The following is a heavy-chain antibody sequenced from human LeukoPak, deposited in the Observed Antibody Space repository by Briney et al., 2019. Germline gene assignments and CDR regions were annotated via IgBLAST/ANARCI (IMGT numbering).Heavy chain of an antibody. D-gene: IGHD3-22*01. CDR3: ARVQYYDSSGYRNYYYYMDV. CDR2: IYYSGST. Sequence: SETLSLTCTVSGGSISSYYWSWIRQPPGKGLEWIGYIYYSGSTNYNPSLKSRVTISVDTSKNQFSLKLSSVTAADTAVYYCARVQYYDSSGYRNYYYYMDVWGKGTTVTISS. V-gene: IGHV4-59*01. CDR1: GGSISSYY. J-gene: IGHJ6*03.